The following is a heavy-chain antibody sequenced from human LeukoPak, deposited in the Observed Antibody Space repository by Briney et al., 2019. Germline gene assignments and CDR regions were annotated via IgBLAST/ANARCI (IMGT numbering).Heavy chain of an antibody. D-gene: IGHD2-21*02. CDR3: ARQYCGGVCYSEIPLGGGFDC. Sequence: GGSLRLSCAASGFTFSSYAMHWVRQAPGKGLEWVAVISYDGSNKYYADSVKGRFTISRDNSKNTLYLQMNSLRAEDTAVYYCARQYCGGVCYSEIPLGGGFDCWGQGTLVTVSS. CDR2: ISYDGSNK. CDR1: GFTFSSYA. V-gene: IGHV3-30-3*01. J-gene: IGHJ4*02.